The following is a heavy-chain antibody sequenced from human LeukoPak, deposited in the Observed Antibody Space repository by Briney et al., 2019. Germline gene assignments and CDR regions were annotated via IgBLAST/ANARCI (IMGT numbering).Heavy chain of an antibody. CDR1: GGSISSYY. CDR3: ARMRQQPYYYYHYMDV. J-gene: IGHJ6*03. D-gene: IGHD6-13*01. CDR2: IYYTGST. Sequence: SETLSLTCTVSGGSISSYYWSWIRQPPGKGLEWIGYIYYTGSTNYNPSLKSRAAISVDTSKNQFSLNLSSVTAADTAVYYCARMRQQPYYYYHYMDVWGKGTTVTVSS. V-gene: IGHV4-59*01.